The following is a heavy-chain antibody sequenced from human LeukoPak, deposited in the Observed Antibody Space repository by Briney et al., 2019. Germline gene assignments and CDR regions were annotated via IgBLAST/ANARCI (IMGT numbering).Heavy chain of an antibody. D-gene: IGHD5-18*01. CDR1: GGSISSGGYS. Sequence: SEALSLSCAVCGGSISSGGYSWNWLRQPQGKGLEWIGYIYHGGTTYYNPYFTSRVTISVDRSKNQFSLKLSSVTAADTAVYYCARFRGYNNAFDIWGQGTLVTVSS. CDR2: IYHGGTT. CDR3: ARFRGYNNAFDI. V-gene: IGHV4-30-2*01. J-gene: IGHJ3*02.